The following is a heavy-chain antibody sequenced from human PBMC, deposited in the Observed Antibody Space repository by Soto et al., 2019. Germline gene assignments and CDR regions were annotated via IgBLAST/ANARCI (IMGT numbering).Heavy chain of an antibody. V-gene: IGHV5-10-1*01. D-gene: IGHD3-22*01. J-gene: IGHJ5*02. CDR2: IDPSDSYT. Sequence: GKSLKISCKGSGYSFTSYWISWVRQMPGKGLEWMGRIDPSDSYTNYSPSFQGHVTISADKSISTAYLQWSSLKASDTAMYYCARRRYYDSSGYDPPGFDPWGQGTLVTVSS. CDR1: GYSFTSYW. CDR3: ARRRYYDSSGYDPPGFDP.